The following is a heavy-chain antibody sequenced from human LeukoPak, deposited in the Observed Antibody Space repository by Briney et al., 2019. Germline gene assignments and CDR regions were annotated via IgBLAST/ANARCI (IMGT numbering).Heavy chain of an antibody. CDR3: VRVRQWRDFDY. Sequence: GGSLRLSCSAPGFTFSTYAMHWVRQAPGKGLEWVSLISFSGGSTYYADSVKGRFTISRDNAKNSQYLQMNSLRAEDTAVYYCVRVRQWRDFDYWGQGTLVTVSS. CDR1: GFTFSTYA. CDR2: ISFSGGST. D-gene: IGHD6-19*01. J-gene: IGHJ4*02. V-gene: IGHV3-23*01.